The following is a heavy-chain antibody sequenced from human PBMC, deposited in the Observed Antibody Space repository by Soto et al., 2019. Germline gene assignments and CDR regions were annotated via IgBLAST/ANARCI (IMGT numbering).Heavy chain of an antibody. V-gene: IGHV1-2*04. Sequence: ASVKVSCKASGYTFTGYYMHWGRQAPGQGLEWMGWINPNSGGTNYAQKFQGWVTMTRDTSISTAYMELSRLRSDDTAVYYCAWGIAAAGNLPYYYYGMDVWGQGTTVTVSS. J-gene: IGHJ6*02. CDR2: INPNSGGT. CDR3: AWGIAAAGNLPYYYYGMDV. CDR1: GYTFTGYY. D-gene: IGHD6-13*01.